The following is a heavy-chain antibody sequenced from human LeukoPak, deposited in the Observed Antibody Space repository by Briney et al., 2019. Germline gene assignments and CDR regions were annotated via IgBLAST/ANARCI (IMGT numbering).Heavy chain of an antibody. V-gene: IGHV3-15*01. D-gene: IGHD6-19*01. CDR1: GFSLSNAW. CDR2: IKSKTGGGTT. Sequence: GGSLRLSCAASGFSLSNAWMTWVRQAPGKGLEWVARIKSKTGGGTTDYSAPVKGRFTISRDESKNTLYLQMNSLKTEDTAVYYCATGLAGRWGQGTLVTVSS. CDR3: ATGLAGR. J-gene: IGHJ4*02.